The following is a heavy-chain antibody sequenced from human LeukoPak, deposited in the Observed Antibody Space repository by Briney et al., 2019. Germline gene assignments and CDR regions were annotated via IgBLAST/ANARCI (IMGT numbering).Heavy chain of an antibody. CDR3: ARERWELPGRYFDY. CDR2: IYTSGST. Sequence: SETLSLTCTVSGGSISSSNYYWSWIRQPAGKGLEWIGRIYTSGSTNYNPSLKSRVTISVDTSKNQFSLKLSSVTAADTAVYYCARERWELPGRYFDYWGQGTLVTVSS. V-gene: IGHV4-61*02. CDR1: GGSISSSNYY. J-gene: IGHJ4*02. D-gene: IGHD1-26*01.